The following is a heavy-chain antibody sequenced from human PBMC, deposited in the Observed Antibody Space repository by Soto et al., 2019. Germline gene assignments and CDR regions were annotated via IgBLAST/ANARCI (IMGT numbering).Heavy chain of an antibody. V-gene: IGHV4-39*02. CDR3: ARNSGPYASSWLDP. D-gene: IGHD6-6*01. J-gene: IGHJ5*02. CDR1: GGSVSSSSYY. Sequence: SETLSLTCTVSGGSVSSSSYYWGWIRQPPGKGLEWIGSIYYSGTTYYNPSLKSRVTISVDTSKNHFSLRLSSVTASDTAVYYCARNSGPYASSWLDPCGQGIMVTVYS. CDR2: IYYSGTT.